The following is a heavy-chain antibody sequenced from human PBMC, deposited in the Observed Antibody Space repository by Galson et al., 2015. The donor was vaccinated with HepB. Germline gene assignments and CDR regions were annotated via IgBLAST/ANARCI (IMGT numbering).Heavy chain of an antibody. D-gene: IGHD3-10*01. Sequence: SLRLSCAASGFTFSSYSMNWVRQAPGKGLEWVSSISSSSSYIYYADSVKGRFTISRDNAKNSLYLQMNSLRAEDTAVYYCAREGGGYYGSGSLGFVDYWGQGTLVTVSS. V-gene: IGHV3-21*01. CDR2: ISSSSSYI. CDR1: GFTFSSYS. J-gene: IGHJ4*02. CDR3: AREGGGYYGSGSLGFVDY.